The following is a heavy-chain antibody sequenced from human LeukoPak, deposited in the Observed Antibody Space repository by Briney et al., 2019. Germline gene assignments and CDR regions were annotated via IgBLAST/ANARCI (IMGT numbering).Heavy chain of an antibody. CDR2: ISSSSSTI. D-gene: IGHD1-1*01. J-gene: IGHJ5*02. V-gene: IGHV3-48*01. CDR1: GFTFSSYS. Sequence: GGSLRLSCAASGFTFSSYSMNWVRQAPGKGLEWVSYISSSSSTIYYADSVKGRFTISRDNAKNSLYLQMNGLRAEDTAVYYCARVIAGSLERRIGGNWFDPWGQGTLVTVSS. CDR3: ARVIAGSLERRIGGNWFDP.